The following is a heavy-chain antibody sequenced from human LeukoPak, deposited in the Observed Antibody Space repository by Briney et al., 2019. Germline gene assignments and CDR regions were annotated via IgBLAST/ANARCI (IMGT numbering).Heavy chain of an antibody. Sequence: GGSLRLSCAASGFTVSSNYMSWVRQAPGKGLDWVSVIFSGRNTYYADSVKGRFTISTDNSKNTLDLQMNSLRAEDTAVYYCARTAPGYCSGGSCLGYWGQGTLVTVSS. D-gene: IGHD2-15*01. CDR2: IFSGRNT. V-gene: IGHV3-66*01. J-gene: IGHJ4*02. CDR1: GFTVSSNY. CDR3: ARTAPGYCSGGSCLGY.